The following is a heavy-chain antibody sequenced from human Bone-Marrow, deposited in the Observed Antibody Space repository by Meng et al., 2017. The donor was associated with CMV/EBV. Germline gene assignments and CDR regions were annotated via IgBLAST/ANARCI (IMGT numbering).Heavy chain of an antibody. V-gene: IGHV4-31*03. Sequence: LRLSCTVSGGSISSGGYYWSWIRQHPGKGLEWIGYIYYSGSTYYNPSLKSRVTISVDTSKNQFSLKLSSVTAADTAVYYCARHFRSSRFSSGYFDYWGQGTLVTVSS. D-gene: IGHD3-22*01. J-gene: IGHJ4*02. CDR1: GGSISSGGYY. CDR2: IYYSGST. CDR3: ARHFRSSRFSSGYFDY.